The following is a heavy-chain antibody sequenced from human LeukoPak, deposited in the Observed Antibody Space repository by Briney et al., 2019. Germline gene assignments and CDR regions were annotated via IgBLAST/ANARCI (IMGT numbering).Heavy chain of an antibody. CDR1: GFTFDDYA. J-gene: IGHJ4*02. CDR2: ISWNSGSM. V-gene: IGHV3-9*01. D-gene: IGHD2-2*01. CDR3: AKDMRGFRYQLQGLDY. Sequence: PGRSLRLSCAASGFTFDDYAMHWVRQAPGKGLEWVSGISWNSGSMGYADSVKGRFTISRDNAKNSLYLQMNSLRAEDTALYYCAKDMRGFRYQLQGLDYWGQGTLVTVSS.